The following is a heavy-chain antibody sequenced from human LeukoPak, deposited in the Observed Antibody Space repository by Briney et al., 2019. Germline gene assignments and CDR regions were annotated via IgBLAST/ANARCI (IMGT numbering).Heavy chain of an antibody. CDR2: IKGVSDGGTT. V-gene: IGHV3-15*01. CDR3: ATELGDS. D-gene: IGHD3-16*01. CDR1: GFTFSYPW. J-gene: IGHJ5*01. Sequence: GGSLRLSCAASGFTFSYPWMSWVRQAPGKGLEWVGRIKGVSDGGTTDYAAPVKGRFTISRDDSKNTLYLHMSSLKTEDTAVYYRATELGDSWGQGTLVTVSS.